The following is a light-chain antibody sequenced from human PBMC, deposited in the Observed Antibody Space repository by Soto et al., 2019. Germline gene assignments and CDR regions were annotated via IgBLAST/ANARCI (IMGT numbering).Light chain of an antibody. Sequence: VMTQSPATLSVSPGERAALSCRASQSVSTNLAWYQQKPGQPPRLLIYFASTRATAVPARFTAGGSGTEFTLTISSLQSDDLAVYYCQQYGSSLTFGQGTKVDI. V-gene: IGKV3-15*01. CDR2: FAS. CDR1: QSVSTN. CDR3: QQYGSSLT. J-gene: IGKJ1*01.